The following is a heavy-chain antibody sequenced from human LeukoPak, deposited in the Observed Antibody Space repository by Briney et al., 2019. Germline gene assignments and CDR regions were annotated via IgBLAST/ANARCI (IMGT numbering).Heavy chain of an antibody. V-gene: IGHV1-2*02. J-gene: IGHJ3*01. D-gene: IGHD1-26*01. CDR3: AGHRRSPGSRDGFDF. CDR1: GYTFTDYF. Sequence: ASVKVSCKASGYTFTDYFMHWVRQAPGQGLEWMGWINPNSGDRDSAQKFRGRVTLTRDTSISTAYMELSRLRSDDTAVYYCAGHRRSPGSRDGFDFWGQGTLVIVSS. CDR2: INPNSGDR.